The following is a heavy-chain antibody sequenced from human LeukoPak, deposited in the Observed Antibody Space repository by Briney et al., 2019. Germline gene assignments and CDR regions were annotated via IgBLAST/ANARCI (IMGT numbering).Heavy chain of an antibody. Sequence: PGRSLRLSCAASGFTFSSYAMHWVRQAPGKGLEWVAVISYDGSNKYYADSVKGRFTISRDNSKNTLYLQMNSLRAEDTAVYYCARDDYGDYGSTYGMDVWGQGTTVTVSS. CDR2: ISYDGSNK. CDR1: GFTFSSYA. V-gene: IGHV3-30-3*01. D-gene: IGHD4-17*01. J-gene: IGHJ6*02. CDR3: ARDDYGDYGSTYGMDV.